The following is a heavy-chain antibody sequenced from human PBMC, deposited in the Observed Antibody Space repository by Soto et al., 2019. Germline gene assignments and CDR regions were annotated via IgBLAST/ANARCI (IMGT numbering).Heavy chain of an antibody. J-gene: IGHJ5*02. CDR1: VVTFSSYG. Sequence: AALRLSYERPVVTFSSYGLTWVHQTQGKGLEWVSAISGSGGSTYYADSVKGRFTISRDNSKNTLYLQMNSLRAEDTAVYYCAKNPYDSSVYGFAPWGKGSLVIVSS. V-gene: IGHV3-23*01. D-gene: IGHD3-22*01. CDR2: ISGSGGST. CDR3: AKNPYDSSVYGFAP.